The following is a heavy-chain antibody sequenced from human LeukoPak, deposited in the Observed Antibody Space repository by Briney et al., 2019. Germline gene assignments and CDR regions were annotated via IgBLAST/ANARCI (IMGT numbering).Heavy chain of an antibody. J-gene: IGHJ4*02. D-gene: IGHD5-18*01. Sequence: GGSLRLSCAASGFTFSSYEMNWVRQAPGKGLEWVSYISSSGSTIYYADSVKGRFTISRDNAKNSLYLQMNSLRAEDTAVYYCARNGPLQLWLAPIDYWGQGTLVTVSS. CDR2: ISSSGSTI. CDR3: ARNGPLQLWLAPIDY. V-gene: IGHV3-48*03. CDR1: GFTFSSYE.